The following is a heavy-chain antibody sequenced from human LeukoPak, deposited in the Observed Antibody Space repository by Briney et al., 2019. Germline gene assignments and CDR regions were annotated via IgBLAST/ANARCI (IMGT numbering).Heavy chain of an antibody. CDR1: GFTLSGSA. D-gene: IGHD4-17*01. CDR2: IRSKANSYAT. V-gene: IGHV3-73*01. CDR3: TRIQRGDYGDYDDAFDI. Sequence: GGSLRLSCAASGFTLSGSAMHWVRQASGKGLEWVGRIRSKANSYATAYAASVKGRFTISRDDSKNTAYLQMNSLKTEDTAVYYCTRIQRGDYGDYDDAFDIWGQGTMVTVSS. J-gene: IGHJ3*02.